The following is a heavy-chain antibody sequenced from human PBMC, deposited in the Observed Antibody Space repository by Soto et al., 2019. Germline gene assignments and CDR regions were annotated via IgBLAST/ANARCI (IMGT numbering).Heavy chain of an antibody. CDR1: GFTFSSYA. CDR3: AKSRVFIGAIVALLDS. CDR2: ISNNGDTA. Sequence: EVQLLESGGGLVQPGGSLTLSCATSGFTFSSYAMVWVRQAAEKGLEWVASISNNGDTAYYADSVKGRVTISRGNSENTLYRQMNGLRADDTALYFCAKSRVFIGAIVALLDSGGQGTQVTVSS. D-gene: IGHD3-16*02. J-gene: IGHJ4*02. V-gene: IGHV3-23*01.